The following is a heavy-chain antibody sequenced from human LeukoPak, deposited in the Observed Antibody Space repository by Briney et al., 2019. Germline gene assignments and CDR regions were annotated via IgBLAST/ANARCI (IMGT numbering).Heavy chain of an antibody. Sequence: GESLKTSCKGSGYSFTSYWIGWVRQMPGKGLEWMGIIYPGDSDTRYSPSFQGQVTIPADKSVSTVYLQWSCLKASDTAMYHCARPPRVIDGADIGLFDYWGQGTLVTVSS. V-gene: IGHV5-51*01. CDR1: GYSFTSYW. D-gene: IGHD3-16*02. J-gene: IGHJ4*02. CDR3: ARPPRVIDGADIGLFDY. CDR2: IYPGDSDT.